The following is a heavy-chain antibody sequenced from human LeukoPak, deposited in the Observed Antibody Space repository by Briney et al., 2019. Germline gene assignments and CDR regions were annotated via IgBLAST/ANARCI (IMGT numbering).Heavy chain of an antibody. Sequence: GGSLTLSCEVSGFPVRSRYMTWVRQAPGKGLECVSVIYSGGTTYYIDSVKGRFTISRDNSKKTLYLQMNSLRVEDTAVYYCARGDGYNDAEYLQHWGQGTLVTVS. D-gene: IGHD5-24*01. CDR2: IYSGGTT. J-gene: IGHJ1*01. CDR3: ARGDGYNDAEYLQH. CDR1: GFPVRSRY. V-gene: IGHV3-66*01.